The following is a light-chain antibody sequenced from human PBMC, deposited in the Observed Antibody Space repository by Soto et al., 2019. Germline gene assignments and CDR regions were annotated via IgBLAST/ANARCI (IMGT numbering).Light chain of an antibody. CDR2: GAS. Sequence: EIVLTQSPGTLSLSPGERATLSCRASQTVRANHLAWYQQKPGQAPRLLIYGASTRVTGIPDRISGSGSGTDFTLTITRLEPEDFAVYYCQQYGDSPVTFGQGTKVEIK. J-gene: IGKJ1*01. CDR3: QQYGDSPVT. CDR1: QTVRANH. V-gene: IGKV3-20*01.